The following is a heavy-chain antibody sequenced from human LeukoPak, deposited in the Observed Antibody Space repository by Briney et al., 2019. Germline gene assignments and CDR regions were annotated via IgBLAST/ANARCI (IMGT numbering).Heavy chain of an antibody. V-gene: IGHV3-11*06. CDR2: ISSRSSYT. CDR3: ARDRDDFWSRYYNYGMDV. D-gene: IGHD3-3*01. J-gene: IGHJ6*02. CDR1: GFTFSDYY. Sequence: PGGSLRLSCAASGFTFSDYYMSWIRQAPGKGLEWVSYISSRSSYTNYADSVKGRFTISRDNAKNSLYLQMNSLRAEDTAVYYCARDRDDFWSRYYNYGMDVWGQGTTVTVSS.